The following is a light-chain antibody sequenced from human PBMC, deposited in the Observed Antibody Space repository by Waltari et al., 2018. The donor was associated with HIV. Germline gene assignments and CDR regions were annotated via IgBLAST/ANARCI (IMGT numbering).Light chain of an antibody. V-gene: IGKV3-15*01. J-gene: IGKJ3*01. CDR3: QQYNNWPPLFT. Sequence: IVITQSPATLSVSPGERATLSCRASQSVSSNLAWYQQKPGQAPRLLIYGASTRATGIPARFSGSGSGTEFTLTISSLQSEDFAVYYCQQYNNWPPLFTFGPGTKVDIK. CDR2: GAS. CDR1: QSVSSN.